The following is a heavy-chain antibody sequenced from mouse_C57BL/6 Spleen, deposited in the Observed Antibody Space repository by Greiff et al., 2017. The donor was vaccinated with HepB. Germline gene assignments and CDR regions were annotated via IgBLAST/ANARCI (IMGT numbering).Heavy chain of an antibody. J-gene: IGHJ2*01. CDR2: IYPGDGDT. D-gene: IGHD1-1*01. Sequence: QVQLQQSGPELVKPGASVKISCKASGYAFSSSWMNWVKQRPGKGLEWIGRIYPGDGDTNYNGKFKGKATLTADKSSSTAYMQLSSLTSEDSAVYFCARRDYGNNFDYWGQGTTLTVSS. CDR1: GYAFSSSW. CDR3: ARRDYGNNFDY. V-gene: IGHV1-82*01.